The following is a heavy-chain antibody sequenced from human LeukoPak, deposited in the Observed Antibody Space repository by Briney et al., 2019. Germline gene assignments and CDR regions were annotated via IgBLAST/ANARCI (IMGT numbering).Heavy chain of an antibody. CDR2: INPSGGST. V-gene: IGHV1-46*01. CDR1: GYTFTSYY. J-gene: IGHJ6*02. D-gene: IGHD5-18*01. Sequence: ASVKVSCKASGYTFTSYYMHWVRQAPGQGLEWMGIINPSGGSTSYAQKFQGRVTMTRDTSTSTVYMELSSLRSEDTAVYYCATPQDTAMASYYYYGMDVWGQGTTVTVSS. CDR3: ATPQDTAMASYYYYGMDV.